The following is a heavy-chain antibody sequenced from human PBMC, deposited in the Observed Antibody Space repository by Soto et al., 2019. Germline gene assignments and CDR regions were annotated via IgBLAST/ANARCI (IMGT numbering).Heavy chain of an antibody. CDR1: GFNFNNYG. V-gene: IGHV3-21*01. Sequence: PVGSLRLSCAVSGFNFNNYGINWVRQAPGKGLEWVSSVSKSDYTYYSDSVKGRFTISRDNAKNSVSLQMNTLRAEDTAVYYCAREDSIIIPVVSDFWGQGTLVTVSS. J-gene: IGHJ4*02. CDR3: AREDSIIIPVVSDF. CDR2: VSKSDYT. D-gene: IGHD2-2*01.